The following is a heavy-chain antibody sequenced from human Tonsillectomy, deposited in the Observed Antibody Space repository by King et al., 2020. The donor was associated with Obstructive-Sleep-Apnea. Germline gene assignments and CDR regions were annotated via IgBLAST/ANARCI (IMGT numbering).Heavy chain of an antibody. D-gene: IGHD3-3*01. J-gene: IGHJ6*02. CDR3: ARDPTYYDFWSGYRGDYYGMDV. V-gene: IGHV1-69*01. CDR1: GGTFSSYA. CDR2: IIPIFGTV. Sequence: VQLVESGAEVKKPGSSVKVSCKASGGTFSSYAISWVRQAPGQGLEWMGGIIPIFGTVNYAQKFQGRVTITADESTSTAYMELSSLRSEDTAVYYCARDPTYYDFWSGYRGDYYGMDVWGQGTTVTVSS.